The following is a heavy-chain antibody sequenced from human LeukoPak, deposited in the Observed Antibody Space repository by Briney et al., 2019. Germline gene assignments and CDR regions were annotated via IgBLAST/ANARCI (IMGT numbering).Heavy chain of an antibody. CDR2: INWNGGAT. CDR3: ARDKHYYDSSNYV. Sequence: GGSLRLSCAASGFTFNDYGMSWVRQGPGKGLEWVSGINWNGGATGYADSVRGRFTISRGNAKNSLYLQMNSLRAEDTALYYCARDKHYYDSSNYVWGQGTLVTVSS. J-gene: IGHJ4*02. V-gene: IGHV3-20*04. D-gene: IGHD3-22*01. CDR1: GFTFNDYG.